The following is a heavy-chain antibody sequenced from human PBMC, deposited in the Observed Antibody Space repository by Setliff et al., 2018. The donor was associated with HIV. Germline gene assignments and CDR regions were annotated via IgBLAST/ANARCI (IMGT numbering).Heavy chain of an antibody. V-gene: IGHV1-8*01. Sequence: ASVKVSCKASGYTFTNYDINWVRQVTGQGLEWMGWMNPNSGNTGYGQKFQGRVTMTRDTSISTAYMELSRLRSDDTAVYYCARLDSPNYFYYMDVWGKGTTVTVSS. D-gene: IGHD2-8*01. CDR3: ARLDSPNYFYYMDV. CDR2: MNPNSGNT. J-gene: IGHJ6*03. CDR1: GYTFTNYD.